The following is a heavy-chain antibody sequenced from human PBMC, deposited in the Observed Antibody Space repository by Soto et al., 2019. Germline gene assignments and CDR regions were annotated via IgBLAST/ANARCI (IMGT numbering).Heavy chain of an antibody. V-gene: IGHV4-4*02. CDR1: GGSVSSGNW. J-gene: IGHJ4*02. D-gene: IGHD2-21*02. Sequence: QVQLQESGPGLVRPSETLSLTCAVSGGSVSSGNWWSWVRQPPGRGLEWIVEIHHREGANYNPSLKSRVTISVDTSKNQLSLRLSSVTAADTAVYYCVGFADSGFWGQGALVTVSS. CDR2: IHHREGA. CDR3: VGFADSGF.